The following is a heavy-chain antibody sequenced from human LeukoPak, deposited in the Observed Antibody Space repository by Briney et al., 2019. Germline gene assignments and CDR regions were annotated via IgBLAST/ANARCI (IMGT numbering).Heavy chain of an antibody. CDR2: INPSGGST. D-gene: IGHD2-21*02. J-gene: IGHJ5*02. V-gene: IGHV1-46*01. CDR1: GYTFTTYY. Sequence: ASVKVSCKASGYTFTTYYIHWVRQAPGQGLEWMGIINPSGGSTTYAQKFQGRVTITADESTSTAYMELSSLRSEDTAVYYCASSPKPVVVTATTSFDPWGQGTLVTVSS. CDR3: ASSPKPVVVTATTSFDP.